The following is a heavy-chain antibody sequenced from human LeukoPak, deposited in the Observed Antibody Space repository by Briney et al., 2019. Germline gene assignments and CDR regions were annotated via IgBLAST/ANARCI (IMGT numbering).Heavy chain of an antibody. V-gene: IGHV1-18*01. CDR2: ISAYNGNT. D-gene: IGHD6-13*01. CDR3: ARDLEYSSSWRPFDY. Sequence: GASVKVSCKAPGYTFTSYGISWVRQAPGQGLEWMGWISAYNGNTNFAQKLQGRVTMTTDTSTNTAYMELRSLRSDDTAVYYCARDLEYSSSWRPFDYWGQGTLVTVSS. CDR1: GYTFTSYG. J-gene: IGHJ4*02.